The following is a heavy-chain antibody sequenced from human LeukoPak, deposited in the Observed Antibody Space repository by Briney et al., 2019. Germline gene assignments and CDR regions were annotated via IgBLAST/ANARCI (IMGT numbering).Heavy chain of an antibody. CDR2: ISGSGGST. D-gene: IGHD2-2*01. J-gene: IGHJ6*03. V-gene: IGHV3-23*01. CDR1: GFTFSSYA. CDR3: ARRSTVYYYMDV. Sequence: GGSLRLSCAASGFTFSSYAMNWVRQAPGKGLEWVSAISGSGGSTYYADSVKGRFTISRDNSKNTLYLQMNTLRAEDTAVYYCARRSTVYYYMDVWGKGTTATVSS.